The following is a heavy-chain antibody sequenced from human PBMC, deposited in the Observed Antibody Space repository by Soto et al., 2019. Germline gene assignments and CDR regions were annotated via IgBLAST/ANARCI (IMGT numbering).Heavy chain of an antibody. CDR1: GFTFSSYA. Sequence: QVQLVESGGGLVQPGRSLRLSCAASGFTFSSYAMDWVRQAPGKGLEWVAVISYDGSDKYYADSVKGRFTISRENSRDTLYLQMNSLRAEDTAVYYCARGVYYDFWSGYQIDGHFDYWGQGTLVTVSS. D-gene: IGHD3-3*01. CDR2: ISYDGSDK. CDR3: ARGVYYDFWSGYQIDGHFDY. J-gene: IGHJ4*02. V-gene: IGHV3-30-3*01.